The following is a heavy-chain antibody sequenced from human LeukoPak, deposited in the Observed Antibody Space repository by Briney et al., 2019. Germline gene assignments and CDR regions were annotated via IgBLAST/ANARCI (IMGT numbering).Heavy chain of an antibody. D-gene: IGHD5-18*01. Sequence: PGGSLRLSCAASGFTFSSYAMHWVRQAPGKGLEWVAVISYDGSNKYYTDFVKGRFTISRDNSKNTLYLQMNSLRAEDTAVYYCARDDEKGYTAMVNVVGYWGQGTLVTVSS. CDR1: GFTFSSYA. CDR2: ISYDGSNK. V-gene: IGHV3-30*04. J-gene: IGHJ4*02. CDR3: ARDDEKGYTAMVNVVGY.